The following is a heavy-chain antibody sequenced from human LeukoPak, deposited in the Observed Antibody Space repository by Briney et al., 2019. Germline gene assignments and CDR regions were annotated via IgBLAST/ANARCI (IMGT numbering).Heavy chain of an antibody. CDR1: GGSISSGGYY. J-gene: IGHJ4*02. CDR2: IYYSGST. CDR3: ARQGSVAATRGFFDY. Sequence: SQTLSLTCTVSGGSISSGGYYWSWIRQHPGKGLEWIGYIYYSGSTYYNPSLKSRVTISVDTSKNQFSLKLSSVTAADTAVYYCARQGSVAATRGFFDYWGQRTLVTVSS. D-gene: IGHD2-15*01. V-gene: IGHV4-31*03.